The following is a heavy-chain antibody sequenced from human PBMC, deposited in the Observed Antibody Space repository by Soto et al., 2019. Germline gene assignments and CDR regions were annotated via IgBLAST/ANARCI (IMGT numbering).Heavy chain of an antibody. D-gene: IGHD6-13*01. CDR1: GYSFTSYW. V-gene: IGHV5-10-1*01. CDR2: IDPIDSYT. Sequence: PVESLKISCKGSGYSFTSYWISWVRQIPWKGLEWMGRIDPIDSYTNYSPSFQGHVTISADKSISTAYLQWSSLKGSGTAMYYCARLKDDRSGYGVGNWGKGILVTVFS. J-gene: IGHJ4*02. CDR3: ARLKDDRSGYGVGN.